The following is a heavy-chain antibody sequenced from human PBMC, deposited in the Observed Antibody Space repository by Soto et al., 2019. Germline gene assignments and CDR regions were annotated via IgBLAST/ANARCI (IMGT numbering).Heavy chain of an antibody. J-gene: IGHJ4*02. CDR2: IYNSGST. D-gene: IGHD3-16*01. CDR1: GGSISSYH. CDR3: ARVMLFGGTD. Sequence: KTSETLSLTCTVSGGSISSYHWSWIRQPPGKGLEWIGYIYNSGSTNYNPSLKSRVTISVDTSKNQFSLKLSSVTAADTAVYYCARVMLFGGTDWGQGTLVTVSS. V-gene: IGHV4-59*01.